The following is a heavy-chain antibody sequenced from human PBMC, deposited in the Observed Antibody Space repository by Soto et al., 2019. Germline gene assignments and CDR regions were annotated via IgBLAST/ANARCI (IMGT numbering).Heavy chain of an antibody. V-gene: IGHV1-2*02. Sequence: QVQLVQSGAEVKKPGASVKVSCKASGYTFTGYYMHWVRQAPGQGLEWMGWINPNSGGTNYAQKFQGRVTMTRDTSISTAYMELSRLRSDDTAVYYCARQWGSSGGQPRCFDLWGRGTLVTVSS. CDR1: GYTFTGYY. CDR3: ARQWGSSGGQPRCFDL. J-gene: IGHJ2*01. CDR2: INPNSGGT. D-gene: IGHD6-19*01.